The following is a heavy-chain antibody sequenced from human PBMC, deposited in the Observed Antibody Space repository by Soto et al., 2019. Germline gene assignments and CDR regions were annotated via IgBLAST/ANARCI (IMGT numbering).Heavy chain of an antibody. CDR2: IIPIFGTA. CDR3: ARDDAFDNENGFDM. CDR1: GGTFSSYA. D-gene: IGHD3-3*02. J-gene: IGHJ3*02. Sequence: SVKVSCKASGGTFSSYAISWVRQAPGQGLEWMGGIIPIFGTANYAQKFQGRVTITADKSTSTAYMELSSLRSEDTAVYYCARDDAFDNENGFDMWGQGTMVTVSS. V-gene: IGHV1-69*06.